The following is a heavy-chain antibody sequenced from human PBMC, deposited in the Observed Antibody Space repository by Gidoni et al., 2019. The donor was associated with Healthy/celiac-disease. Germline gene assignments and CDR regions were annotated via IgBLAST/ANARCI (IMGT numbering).Heavy chain of an antibody. J-gene: IGHJ4*02. Sequence: QLQLVESGGGVVQPGTSLRLSCSASGFTFSSYGMHWVRQAPGKGLEWVAVIWYDGSKKYYADSVKGRFTISRDNSKNTLYLQMNSLRAEDTAVYYGARDGAVRDGYNRGFDYWGQGTLVTVSS. CDR3: ARDGAVRDGYNRGFDY. CDR1: GFTFSSYG. CDR2: IWYDGSKK. D-gene: IGHD5-12*01. V-gene: IGHV3-33*01.